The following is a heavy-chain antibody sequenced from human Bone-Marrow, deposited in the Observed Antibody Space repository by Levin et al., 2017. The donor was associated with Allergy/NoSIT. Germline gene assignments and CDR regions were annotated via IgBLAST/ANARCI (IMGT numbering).Heavy chain of an antibody. CDR3: ARRQDCSSGTCYYYYYYMDV. CDR1: GGSISTPSYD. J-gene: IGHJ6*03. D-gene: IGHD2-2*01. V-gene: IGHV4-39*01. CDR2: IYYSGTT. Sequence: SQTLSLTCTVSGGSISTPSYDWGWIRQPPGKGLEWIGSIYYSGTTYYNPFLKSRVTISADTSKNQFSLQLSSVTAADTAVYYCARRQDCSSGTCYYYYYYMDVWGNGTKVTVSS.